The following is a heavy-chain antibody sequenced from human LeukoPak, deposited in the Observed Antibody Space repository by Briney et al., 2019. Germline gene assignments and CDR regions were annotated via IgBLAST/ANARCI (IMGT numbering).Heavy chain of an antibody. J-gene: IGHJ1*01. Sequence: GGSLRLSCAASGFTFSSYSMNWVRQAPGKGLEWVSHISSSSSTIYYADSVKGRFTISRDNAKNSLYLQMNSLRAEDTAVYYCARSGSSSWYKHWGQGTLVTVSS. CDR2: ISSSSSTI. CDR3: ARSGSSSWYKH. CDR1: GFTFSSYS. V-gene: IGHV3-48*01. D-gene: IGHD6-13*01.